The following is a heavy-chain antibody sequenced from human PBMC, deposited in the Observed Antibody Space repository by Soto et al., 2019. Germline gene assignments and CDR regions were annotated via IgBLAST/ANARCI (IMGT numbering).Heavy chain of an antibody. CDR3: TGRYGSCIDY. D-gene: IGHD5-18*01. CDR1: GGSISSYY. CDR2: IYYSGST. V-gene: IGHV4-59*08. J-gene: IGHJ4*01. Sequence: PSETLSLTCTVSGGSISSYYWSWIRQPPGKGLEWIGYIYYSGSTNYNPSLKSRVTISVDTSKNQFSLKLSSVTAADTAVYYCTGRYGSCIDYRAQRNAVTVS.